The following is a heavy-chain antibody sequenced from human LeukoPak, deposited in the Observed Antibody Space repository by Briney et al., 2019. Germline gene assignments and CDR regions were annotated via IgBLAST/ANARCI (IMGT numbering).Heavy chain of an antibody. V-gene: IGHV1-46*01. J-gene: IGHJ4*02. Sequence: EASVKVSCKASGYTFTSYYMHWVRQAPGQGLEWMGIINPSGGSTSYAQKFQGRVTMTRDTSTSTVYMELSSLRSEDTAVYYCARSLLDGYNWGPPDYWGQGTLVTVSS. CDR2: INPSGGST. D-gene: IGHD5-24*01. CDR3: ARSLLDGYNWGPPDY. CDR1: GYTFTSYY.